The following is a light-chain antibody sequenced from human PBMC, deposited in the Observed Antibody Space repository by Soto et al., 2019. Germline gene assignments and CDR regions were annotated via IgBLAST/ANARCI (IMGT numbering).Light chain of an antibody. V-gene: IGLV2-14*01. CDR2: DVS. CDR1: SSDVGGYNY. Sequence: QSALTQPASVSGSPGQSITISCTGTSSDVGGYNYVSWYQQHPGKAPKLMIYDVSNRPSGVSNRFSGSKSANTASLTISGLQAEDEADYYCSSYTSSNTRDVIFGGGTKVTVL. J-gene: IGLJ2*01. CDR3: SSYTSSNTRDVI.